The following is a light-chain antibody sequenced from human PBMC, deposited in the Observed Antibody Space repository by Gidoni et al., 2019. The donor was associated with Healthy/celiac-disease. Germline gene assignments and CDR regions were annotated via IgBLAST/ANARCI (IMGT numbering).Light chain of an antibody. J-gene: IGKJ2*01. CDR1: QSISSY. CDR2: AAS. Sequence: DIKMTQSPSSLSASVGDRVTIPCRASQSISSYLNWYQQKPGKAPKLLIYAASSLQSGVPSRFSGSGSGTDFTLTISSPQPEDFATYYCQQGYSTPYTFGQGTKLEIK. CDR3: QQGYSTPYT. V-gene: IGKV1-39*01.